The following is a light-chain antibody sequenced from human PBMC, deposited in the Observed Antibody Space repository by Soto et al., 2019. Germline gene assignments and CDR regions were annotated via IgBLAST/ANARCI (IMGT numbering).Light chain of an antibody. J-gene: IGLJ1*01. CDR2: KDS. CDR1: VLAKKY. CDR3: YSAADKNLGV. V-gene: IGLV3-27*01. Sequence: SYELTQPSSVSVSPGQTARITCSGDVLAKKYARWFQQKPGQAPVLVIYKDSERPSGIPERFSGSSSGTTVTLTISGAQVEDEADYHCYSAADKNLGVFGTGTKVTVL.